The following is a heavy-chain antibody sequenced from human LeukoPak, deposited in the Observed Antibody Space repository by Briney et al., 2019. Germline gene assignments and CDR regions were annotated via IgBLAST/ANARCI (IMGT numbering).Heavy chain of an antibody. D-gene: IGHD3-3*01. Sequence: PGGSLRLSCAASGFTFSSYAMHWVRQAPGKGLEWVSYISSSSSTIYYADSVKGRFTISRDNAKNSLYLQMNSLRAEDTAVYYCASPILEWLGNAFDIWGQGTMVTVSS. CDR3: ASPILEWLGNAFDI. CDR1: GFTFSSYA. V-gene: IGHV3-48*01. J-gene: IGHJ3*02. CDR2: ISSSSSTI.